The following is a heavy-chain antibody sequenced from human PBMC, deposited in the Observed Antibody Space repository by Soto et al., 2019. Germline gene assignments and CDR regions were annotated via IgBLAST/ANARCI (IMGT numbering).Heavy chain of an antibody. D-gene: IGHD6-13*01. V-gene: IGHV4-34*01. J-gene: IGHJ4*02. CDR1: GGSFSGYY. CDR3: ARDFKRYSSQRGHLEY. CDR2: INHSGST. Sequence: PSETLSLTCAVYGGSFSGYYWSWIRQPPGKGLEWIGEINHSGSTNYNPSLKSRVTISVDTSKNQFSLKLSSVTAADTAVYYCARDFKRYSSQRGHLEYWGLGTLLTVSS.